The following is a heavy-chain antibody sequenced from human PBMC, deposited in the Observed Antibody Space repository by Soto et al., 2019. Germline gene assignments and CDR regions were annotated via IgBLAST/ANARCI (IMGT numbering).Heavy chain of an antibody. CDR3: ARSVAVPGAHIDY. CDR1: GGSISGSY. V-gene: IGHV4-59*01. D-gene: IGHD6-19*01. J-gene: IGHJ4*02. CDR2: VYYTGST. Sequence: SDTLSLTCSVSGGSISGSYWSWIRQSPGKGLEWLGYVYYTGSTNYSPSLRSRVSISVDTSKNEFSLRLSSVTAADTAVYFCARSVAVPGAHIDYWGQGTQVTVSS.